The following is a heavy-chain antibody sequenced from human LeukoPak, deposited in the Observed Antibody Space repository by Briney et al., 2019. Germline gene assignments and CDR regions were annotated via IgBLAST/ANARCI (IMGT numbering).Heavy chain of an antibody. D-gene: IGHD3-22*01. Sequence: SVKVSCKASGGTFSSYTISWVQQAPGQGLEWMGGIIPLFGTPDYAQKFQDRLTIAADKSTSTAYMELSSLRSEDTAVYYCARDSGYYDSSGYYSRNDWFDPWGQGTLVTVSS. CDR1: GGTFSSYT. CDR2: IIPLFGTP. CDR3: ARDSGYYDSSGYYSRNDWFDP. V-gene: IGHV1-69*06. J-gene: IGHJ5*02.